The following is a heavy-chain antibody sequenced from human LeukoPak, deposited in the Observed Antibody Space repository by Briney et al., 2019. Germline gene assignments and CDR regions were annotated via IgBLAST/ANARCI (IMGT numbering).Heavy chain of an antibody. J-gene: IGHJ4*02. Sequence: GESLKTSCKGSGYSFTSYWIGWVRQMAGKGLEWMGIIYPGDSDTRYSPSFKGQVTISADKSISTAYLQWSSLKASDTAMYYCARHYDYGGSWYFDYWGQGTLVTVSS. CDR3: ARHYDYGGSWYFDY. CDR2: IYPGDSDT. CDR1: GYSFTSYW. D-gene: IGHD4-23*01. V-gene: IGHV5-51*01.